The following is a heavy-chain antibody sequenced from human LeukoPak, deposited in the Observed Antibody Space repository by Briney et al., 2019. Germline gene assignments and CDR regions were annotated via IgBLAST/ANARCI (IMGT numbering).Heavy chain of an antibody. Sequence: GGSLRLSCAASGFTFSSYWMHWVRQAPGKGLVWVSHIKSDGSSTNYADSVKGRFTISRDNAKNTLYLQMNSLRAEDTAVYYCATVRRPGPLRDTTALDYWGQGTLVTVSS. J-gene: IGHJ4*02. CDR3: ATVRRPGPLRDTTALDY. CDR2: IKSDGSST. V-gene: IGHV3-74*01. CDR1: GFTFSSYW. D-gene: IGHD1-26*01.